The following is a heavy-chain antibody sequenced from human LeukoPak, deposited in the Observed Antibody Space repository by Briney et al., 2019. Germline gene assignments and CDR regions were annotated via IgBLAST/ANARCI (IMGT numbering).Heavy chain of an antibody. J-gene: IGHJ4*02. CDR2: IYYSGST. CDR1: GGSIRSYY. D-gene: IGHD2-21*01. Sequence: SETLSLTCTVSGGSIRSYYWGWIRQPPGQGLEWIGYIYYSGSTNYNPSLKSRVTISVDTSKNQFSLKLSSVTAADTAVYYCARHSSSYVDFDYWGQGTLVTVSS. V-gene: IGHV4-59*08. CDR3: ARHSSSYVDFDY.